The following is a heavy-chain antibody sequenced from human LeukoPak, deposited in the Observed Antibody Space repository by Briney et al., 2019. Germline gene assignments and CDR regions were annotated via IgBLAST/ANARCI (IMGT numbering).Heavy chain of an antibody. Sequence: GASVKVSCKASGYTFTSYYMHWVRQALGQGLEWMGIINPSGGSTSYAQKFQGRVTMTRDTSASTGYMELSSLGSEDTALYFCARDFYYSGRYGWLDHWGQGTLVTVSS. V-gene: IGHV1-46*01. J-gene: IGHJ5*02. D-gene: IGHD1-26*01. CDR2: INPSGGST. CDR3: ARDFYYSGRYGWLDH. CDR1: GYTFTSYY.